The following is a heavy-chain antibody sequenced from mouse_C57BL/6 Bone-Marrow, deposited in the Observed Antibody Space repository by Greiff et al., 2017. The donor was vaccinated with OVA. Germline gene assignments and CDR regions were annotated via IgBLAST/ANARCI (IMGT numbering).Heavy chain of an antibody. CDR3: ARGGITTVVAPSFDY. Sequence: DVQLQESGPVLVKPGASVKMSCKASGYTFTDYYMNWVKQSHGKSLEWIGVINPYNGGTSYNQKFKGKATLTVDKSSSTAYMELNSLTSEDSAVYYCARGGITTVVAPSFDYWGQGTTLTVSS. CDR2: INPYNGGT. V-gene: IGHV1-19*01. D-gene: IGHD1-1*01. J-gene: IGHJ2*01. CDR1: GYTFTDYY.